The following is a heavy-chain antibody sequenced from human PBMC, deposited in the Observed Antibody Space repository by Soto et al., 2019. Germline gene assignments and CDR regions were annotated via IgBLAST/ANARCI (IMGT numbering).Heavy chain of an antibody. CDR2: ISGSGDNT. D-gene: IGHD5-18*01. CDR1: GFTFSSYT. Sequence: GGSLRLSCAASGFTFSSYTMNWVRQAPGKGLEWVSGISGSGDNTYYVDALKGRFTISRDNSKNTLYLQMNNLRAEDTAVYYCAKIRGYSYCSNHYFDYWGQGTQVTVSS. CDR3: AKIRGYSYCSNHYFDY. V-gene: IGHV3-23*01. J-gene: IGHJ4*02.